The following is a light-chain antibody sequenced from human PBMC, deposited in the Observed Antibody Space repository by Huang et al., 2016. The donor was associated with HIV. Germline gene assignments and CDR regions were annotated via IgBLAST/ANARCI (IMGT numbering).Light chain of an antibody. V-gene: IGKV3-11*01. J-gene: IGKJ4*01. CDR1: QSIGTY. CDR3: QQRSKWPLT. CDR2: DVS. Sequence: EIVLTQSPVTLSLSPGDRATLSCRASQSIGTYLAWYQQNSGPAPRPLISDVSNRAAGVPARFSASGSETDFTLTIASLDPDDFAIYHCQQRSKWPLTFGGGTKVEMK.